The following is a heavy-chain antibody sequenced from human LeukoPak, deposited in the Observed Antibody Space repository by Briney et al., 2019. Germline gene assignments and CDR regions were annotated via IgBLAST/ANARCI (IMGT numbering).Heavy chain of an antibody. J-gene: IGHJ5*02. D-gene: IGHD3-10*01. V-gene: IGHV4-61*01. CDR2: IYYIGSA. CDR1: GGSVSSVSYS. CDR3: ARLVRRGRPPGELLPNNLFDP. Sequence: SETLSLTCTVSGGSVSSVSYSRSSVRHPPGERLEWIGCIYYIGSANYNPSRKSRVTISLDTSKNQFSLKLSSVTAADPAVYYCARLVRRGRPPGELLPNNLFDPWGQGTLVTVSS.